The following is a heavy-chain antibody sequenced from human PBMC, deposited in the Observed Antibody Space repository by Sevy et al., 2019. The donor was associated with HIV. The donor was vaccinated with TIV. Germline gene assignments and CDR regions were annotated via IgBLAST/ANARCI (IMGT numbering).Heavy chain of an antibody. D-gene: IGHD3-22*01. Sequence: GGSLRLSCEASGFTFSSYGIHWVRQAPGKGLEWVAVISYDGSKEYYGDSVKGRFTISRDNSKNTLYLQMNSLRAEDTAVYYCARETSGYYYGRGPFDYWGQGTLVTVSS. CDR2: ISYDGSKE. J-gene: IGHJ4*02. CDR1: GFTFSSYG. CDR3: ARETSGYYYGRGPFDY. V-gene: IGHV3-30*03.